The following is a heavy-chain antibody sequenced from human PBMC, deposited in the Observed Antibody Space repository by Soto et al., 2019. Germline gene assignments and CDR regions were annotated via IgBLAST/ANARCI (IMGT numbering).Heavy chain of an antibody. CDR2: INHSGST. J-gene: IGHJ6*02. D-gene: IGHD3-22*01. CDR1: GGSGSGYY. CDR3: ARDNYYDANVPLYYYYGMDV. Sequence: SETLSLTCGVYGGSGSGYYWSWIRQPPGKGLEGIGEINHSGSTNYNPSPKSRVTISVDTSKNQFSLKLGSVTAADTAVYYCARDNYYDANVPLYYYYGMDVWGQGTTVTVSS. V-gene: IGHV4-34*01.